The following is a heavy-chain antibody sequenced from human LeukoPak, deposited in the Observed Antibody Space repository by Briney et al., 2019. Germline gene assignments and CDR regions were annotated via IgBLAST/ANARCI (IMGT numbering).Heavy chain of an antibody. V-gene: IGHV3-23*01. Sequence: GGSLRLSCAASGFTFSDYALGWVRQAPGRGLEWVATLSGSGAGTYYSDSVQGRFTISRDNSKRTLFLRMNSLRAEDTAFYYCAKAELGVDTFFDYWGQGTLVTVSS. CDR3: AKAELGVDTFFDY. CDR2: LSGSGAGT. D-gene: IGHD3-3*01. J-gene: IGHJ4*02. CDR1: GFTFSDYA.